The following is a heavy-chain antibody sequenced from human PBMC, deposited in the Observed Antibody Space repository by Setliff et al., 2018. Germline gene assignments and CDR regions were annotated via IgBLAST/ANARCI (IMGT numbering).Heavy chain of an antibody. D-gene: IGHD6-19*01. CDR2: INKDGSER. J-gene: IGHJ5*02. CDR1: GLIFSNNW. CDR3: VPQGPGYGNGWWTNWFDP. V-gene: IGHV3-7*03. Sequence: AGGSLRLSCVVSGLIFSNNWMSWVRQAPGKGLEWVTNINKDGSERNYVDSVKGRFTISRDNAKNSVYLQMNSLRADDTAVYYCVPQGPGYGNGWWTNWFDPWGQGTLVTVSS.